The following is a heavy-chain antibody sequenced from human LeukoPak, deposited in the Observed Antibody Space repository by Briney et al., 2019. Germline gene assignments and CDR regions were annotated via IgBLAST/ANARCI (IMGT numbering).Heavy chain of an antibody. D-gene: IGHD3-22*01. CDR2: VSDSGTT. CDR3: ARGYYEPFQS. V-gene: IGHV4-61*03. Sequence: SETLSLTCNVSGVSIRTSTYYWNWLRQSPGKGLEWIGCVSDSGTTKYNPSLKSRVTISVDTSKNHFSLILMSVTGADTAVYYCARGYYEPFQSWGQGTLVTVSS. J-gene: IGHJ4*02. CDR1: GVSIRTSTYY.